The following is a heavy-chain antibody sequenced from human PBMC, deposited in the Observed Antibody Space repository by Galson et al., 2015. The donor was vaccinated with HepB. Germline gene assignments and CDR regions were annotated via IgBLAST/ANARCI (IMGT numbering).Heavy chain of an antibody. V-gene: IGHV3-7*03. CDR3: ASRRLRLGELSAFQH. CDR2: IKQDGSEK. CDR1: GFTFSSYW. J-gene: IGHJ1*01. Sequence: SLRLSCAASGFTFSSYWMSWVRQAPGKGLEWVANIKQDGSEKYYVDSVKGRFTISRDNAKDSLYLQMNSLRAEDTAVYYCASRRLRLGELSAFQHWGQGTLVTVSS. D-gene: IGHD3-16*02.